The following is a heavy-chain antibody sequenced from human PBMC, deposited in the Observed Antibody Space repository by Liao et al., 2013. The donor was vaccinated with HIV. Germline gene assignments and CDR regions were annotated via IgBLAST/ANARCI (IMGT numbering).Heavy chain of an antibody. J-gene: IGHJ3*02. D-gene: IGHD4-17*01. V-gene: IGHV4-34*09. CDR3: ARAEYGDYVPNIAFDI. Sequence: QLQLQESGPGLVKPSETLSLTCAVYGGSFSGYYWSWIRQPPGKGLEWIGESDHSGSTNYNPSLKSRVTISVDTSKNQFSLKLSSVTAADTAVYYCARAEYGDYVPNIAFDIWGQGTMVTVSS. CDR2: SDHSGST. CDR1: GGSFSGYY.